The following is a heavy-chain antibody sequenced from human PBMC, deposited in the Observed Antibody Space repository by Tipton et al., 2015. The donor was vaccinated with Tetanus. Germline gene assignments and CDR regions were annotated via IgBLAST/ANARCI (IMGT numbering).Heavy chain of an antibody. J-gene: IGHJ6*04. D-gene: IGHD1-14*01. CDR1: GFTFSAYC. CDR2: ISDSGHHT. CDR3: AKGALGVLNL. V-gene: IGHV3-23*01. Sequence: SLRLSCAASGFTFSAYCMSWVRQAPGKGLEWVSGISDSGHHTDYPDSVRGRFTISRDNSKNTLSLQLNGLRADDSAIYYCAKGALGVLNLWGKGTTVAVSS.